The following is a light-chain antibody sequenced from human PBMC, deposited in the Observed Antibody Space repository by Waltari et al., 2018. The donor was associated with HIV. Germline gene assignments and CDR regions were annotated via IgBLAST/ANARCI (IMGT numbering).Light chain of an antibody. CDR3: QQSYSTPRT. CDR2: AAS. J-gene: IGKJ1*01. V-gene: IGKV1-39*01. CDR1: QSINSY. Sequence: DIQMTQSPSSLSASVGDRVILTCRASQSINSYLNWYQQKPGKAPKLLIYAASSLQSGVPSRFSGSGSGTDFTLTISSLQIEDFATYYCQQSYSTPRTFGEGTKVEIK.